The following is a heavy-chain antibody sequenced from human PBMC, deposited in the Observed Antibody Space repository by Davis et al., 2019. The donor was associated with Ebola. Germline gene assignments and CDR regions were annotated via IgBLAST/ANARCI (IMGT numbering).Heavy chain of an antibody. CDR2: IYYSGIT. V-gene: IGHV4-39*02. D-gene: IGHD3-22*01. J-gene: IGHJ5*02. Sequence: SETLSLTCTVSGGSIISSSSYWGWIRQPPRKGLEWIGSIYYSGITYYNPSLKSRVTISVDTSKNQFSLKLRSVTAADTAVYYCAREALDYYDSSGYLLRPNWFDPWGQGTLVTVSS. CDR1: GGSIISSSSY. CDR3: AREALDYYDSSGYLLRPNWFDP.